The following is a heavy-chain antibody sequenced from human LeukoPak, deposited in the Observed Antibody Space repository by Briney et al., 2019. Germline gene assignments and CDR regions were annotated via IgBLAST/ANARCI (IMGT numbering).Heavy chain of an antibody. CDR3: ASSGDDYGDYGSIDY. V-gene: IGHV3-48*03. CDR1: GFTFSSYE. D-gene: IGHD4-17*01. CDR2: ISSSGSTI. J-gene: IGHJ4*02. Sequence: GGSLRLSRAASGFTFSSYEMNWVRQAPGKGLEWVSYISSSGSTIYYADSVKGRFTISRDNAKNSLYLQMNSPRAEDTAVYYCASSGDDYGDYGSIDYWGQGTLVTVSS.